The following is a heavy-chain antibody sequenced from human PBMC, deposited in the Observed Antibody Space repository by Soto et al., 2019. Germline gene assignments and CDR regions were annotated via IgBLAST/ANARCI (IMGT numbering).Heavy chain of an antibody. Sequence: EVQLVESGGGLVQPGGSLRLSCAASGFTFSSYSMNWVRQAPGKGLEWVSYISSGSSTIYYADSVKGRFTISRDNAQNSLYLQMNSLRAEDTAVYYCAKTYSSGRGAFDVWRQGTMVTVSS. V-gene: IGHV3-48*01. D-gene: IGHD6-19*01. CDR2: ISSGSSTI. CDR1: GFTFSSYS. J-gene: IGHJ3*01. CDR3: AKTYSSGRGAFDV.